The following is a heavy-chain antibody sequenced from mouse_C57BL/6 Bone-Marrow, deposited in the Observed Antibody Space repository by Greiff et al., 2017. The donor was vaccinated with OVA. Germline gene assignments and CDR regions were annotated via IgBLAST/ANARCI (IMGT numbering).Heavy chain of an antibody. CDR3: GRGGLKAGFAY. Sequence: VKLMESGAELARPGASVKLSCTASGYTFTSYGISWVKQRTGQGLEWIGEIYPRSGNTYYNGKFKGKATLTADKSSSTAYMGRRSLTSEDSAVYFCGRGGLKAGFAYWGQGTLVTVSA. CDR1: GYTFTSYG. D-gene: IGHD2-4*01. CDR2: IYPRSGNT. J-gene: IGHJ3*01. V-gene: IGHV1-81*01.